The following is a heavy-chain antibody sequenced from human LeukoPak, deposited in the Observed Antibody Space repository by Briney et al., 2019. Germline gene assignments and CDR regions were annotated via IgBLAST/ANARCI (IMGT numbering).Heavy chain of an antibody. CDR2: ISSSSSYI. J-gene: IGHJ3*02. D-gene: IGHD5-18*01. CDR1: GFTFSSYS. V-gene: IGHV3-21*01. CDR3: ATRGYSYGNAFDI. Sequence: WGSLRLSCAASGFTFSSYSMNWVRQAPGKGLEWVSSISSSSSYIYYADSVKGRFTISRDNAKNSLYLQMNSLRAEDTAVYYCATRGYSYGNAFDIWGQGTMVTVSS.